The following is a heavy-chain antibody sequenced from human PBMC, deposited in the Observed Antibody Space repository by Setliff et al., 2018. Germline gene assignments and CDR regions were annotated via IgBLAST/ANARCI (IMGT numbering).Heavy chain of an antibody. CDR2: ISGYNGNT. J-gene: IGHJ4*02. CDR1: GYTSTNYG. D-gene: IGHD2-15*01. CDR3: AGAGWEQQLLYYFDY. V-gene: IGHV1-18*01. Sequence: ASVKVSCKTSGYTSTNYGITWVRQAPGQGLGWLGWISGYNGNTNYAQKVQDRVTMTTDTSTSTAYMELRSLRFDDTAVYYCAGAGWEQQLLYYFDYWGQGTLVTVSS.